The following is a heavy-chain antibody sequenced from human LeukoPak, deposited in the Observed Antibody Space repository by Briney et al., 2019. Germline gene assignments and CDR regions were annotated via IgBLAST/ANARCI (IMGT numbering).Heavy chain of an antibody. CDR3: AKASVYVYYGMDV. D-gene: IGHD3-16*02. CDR2: ISYDGSNK. V-gene: IGHV3-30*18. J-gene: IGHJ6*02. CDR1: GFTFSSXG. Sequence: PGGSLRLSCAASGFTFSSXGMHWVRQAPGXXXXXXAVISYDGSNKYYADSVKGRFTISRDNSKNTLYLQMNSLRAEDTAVYYCAKASVYVYYGMDVWGQGTTVTVSS.